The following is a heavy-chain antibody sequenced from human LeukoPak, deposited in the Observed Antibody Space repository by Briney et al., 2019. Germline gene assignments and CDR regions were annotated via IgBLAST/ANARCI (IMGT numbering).Heavy chain of an antibody. J-gene: IGHJ4*02. D-gene: IGHD2-2*01. Sequence: SETLSLTCAVSGYTISSGYYWGWIRQPPGKGVEWIGSIYHSGSTYYNPSLKSRVTISVDTSKNQFSLKLSSVTAADTAVYYCARYVVVPAAPPDYWGQGTLVTVSS. CDR3: ARYVVVPAAPPDY. CDR2: IYHSGST. V-gene: IGHV4-38-2*01. CDR1: GYTISSGYY.